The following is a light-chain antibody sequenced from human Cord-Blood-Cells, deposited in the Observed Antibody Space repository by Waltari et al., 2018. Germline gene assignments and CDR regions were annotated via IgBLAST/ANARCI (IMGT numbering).Light chain of an antibody. V-gene: IGLV2-8*01. J-gene: IGLJ3*02. CDR3: SSYAGSNNLV. CDR2: EVS. CDR1: SSDVGGYNY. Sequence: QSALTQPPSASGSPGQSVTISCTGTSSDVGGYNYVSWYQQHPDKAPKLMIYEVSKRPSGVPDRFSGSKSGNTASLTVSGLQAEDEADYYCSSYAGSNNLVFGGGNKLTVL.